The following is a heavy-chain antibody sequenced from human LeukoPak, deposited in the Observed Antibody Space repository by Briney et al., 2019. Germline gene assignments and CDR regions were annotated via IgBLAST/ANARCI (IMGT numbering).Heavy chain of an antibody. Sequence: PSETLSLTCTVSGGSISSYYWSWIRQPPGKGLEWIGTIYYSGSTKNNPSLKSRVTISVDTSKNQFSADTAVYYCARISTAYYFDYWGQGTLVTVSS. CDR3: ARISTAYYFDY. CDR2: IYYSGST. J-gene: IGHJ4*02. V-gene: IGHV4-59*01. CDR1: GGSISSYY.